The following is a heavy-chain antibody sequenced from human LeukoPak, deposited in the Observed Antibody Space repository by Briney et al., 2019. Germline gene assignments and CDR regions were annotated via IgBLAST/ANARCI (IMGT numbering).Heavy chain of an antibody. D-gene: IGHD3-22*01. Sequence: ASVKVSCKASGYTFTSYGISWVRQAPGQVLEWMGWISAYNGNTNYAQKLQGRVTMTTDTSTSTAYMELRSLRSDDAAVYYCARARYYYDSSGLFDYWGQGTLVTVSS. CDR1: GYTFTSYG. CDR2: ISAYNGNT. V-gene: IGHV1-18*01. J-gene: IGHJ4*02. CDR3: ARARYYYDSSGLFDY.